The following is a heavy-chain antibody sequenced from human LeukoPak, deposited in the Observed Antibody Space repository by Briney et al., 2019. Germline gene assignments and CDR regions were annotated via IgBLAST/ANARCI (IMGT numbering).Heavy chain of an antibody. Sequence: ASETLSLTCAVSGYSISSGYYWGWIRQPPGKGLEWIGRIYTSGSTNYNPSLKSRVTMSVDTSKNQFSLKLSSVTAADTAVYYCARDRGGAGTTKWASNWFDPWGQGTLVTVSS. D-gene: IGHD1-7*01. CDR1: GYSISSGYY. CDR3: ARDRGGAGTTKWASNWFDP. V-gene: IGHV4-38-2*02. J-gene: IGHJ5*02. CDR2: IYTSGST.